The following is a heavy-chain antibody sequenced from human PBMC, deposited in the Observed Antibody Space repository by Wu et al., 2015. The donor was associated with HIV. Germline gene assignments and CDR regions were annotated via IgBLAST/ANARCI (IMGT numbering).Heavy chain of an antibody. CDR2: IIPLFGAS. D-gene: IGHD3-10*01. J-gene: IGHJ1*01. V-gene: IGHV1-69*14. CDR1: GGSFSNHA. CDR3: AGRFGLLGLGEYFYF. Sequence: QVHLVQFGGEVKKPGSSVKASCKTSGGSFSNHAISWVRQAPGQGLEWMGRIIPLFGASNSAQRFQGRLTITADTSTNTAYVELSSLRSDDTAMYYCAGRFGLLGLGEYFYFWGQGTLVTVSS.